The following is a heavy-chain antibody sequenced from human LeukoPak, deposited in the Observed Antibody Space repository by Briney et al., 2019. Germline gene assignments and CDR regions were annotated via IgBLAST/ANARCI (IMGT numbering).Heavy chain of an antibody. Sequence: SETLSLTCTVSGGSISSYYWSWVRQPPGRGLEWIGYIYYSGNTNYNPSLKSRVTISVDTSKNQFSLKLSSVTAADTAVYYCTRSRRNGSYYYFDYWGQGTLVTVSS. CDR2: IYYSGNT. D-gene: IGHD1-26*01. CDR1: GGSISSYY. J-gene: IGHJ4*02. CDR3: TRSRRNGSYYYFDY. V-gene: IGHV4-59*01.